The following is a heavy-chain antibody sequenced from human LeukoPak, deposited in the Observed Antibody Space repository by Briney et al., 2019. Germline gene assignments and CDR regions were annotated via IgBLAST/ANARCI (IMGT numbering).Heavy chain of an antibody. CDR2: INHSGST. J-gene: IGHJ4*02. CDR1: GGSFSGYY. Sequence: SETLSLTCAVYGGSFSGYYWNWIRQSPGKGMEWLGEINHSGSTNYNPSLKSRVTISVDTSKNQFSLKLSSVTAADTAVYYCARRGGGYSYGSFDYWGQGTLVTVSS. CDR3: ARRGGGYSYGSFDY. D-gene: IGHD5-18*01. V-gene: IGHV4-34*01.